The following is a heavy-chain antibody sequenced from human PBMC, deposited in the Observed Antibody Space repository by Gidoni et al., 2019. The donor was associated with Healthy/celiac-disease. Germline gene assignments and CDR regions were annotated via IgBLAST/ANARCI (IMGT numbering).Heavy chain of an antibody. V-gene: IGHV3-30*19. CDR1: GFTFSRYG. CDR3: ARDHDYGGNSVGFYYYYGMDV. Sequence: QVQLVESGGGVVQPGRSMRLSCAGSGFTFSRYGMPWVRQAPGKGLEWVAVISYDGSNKYYADSVKGRFTISRDNSKNTLYLQMNSLRAEDTAVYYCARDHDYGGNSVGFYYYYGMDVWGQGTTVTVSS. CDR2: ISYDGSNK. D-gene: IGHD4-17*01. J-gene: IGHJ6*02.